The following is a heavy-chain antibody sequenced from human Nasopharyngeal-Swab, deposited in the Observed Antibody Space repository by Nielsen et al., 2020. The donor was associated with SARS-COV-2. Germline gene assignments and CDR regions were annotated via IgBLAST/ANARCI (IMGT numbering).Heavy chain of an antibody. CDR2: IIPIFGTA. CDR1: GGTFSSYA. V-gene: IGHV1-69*13. D-gene: IGHD6-19*01. Sequence: SVKVSCKASGGTFSSYAISWVRQAPGQGLEWMGGIIPIFGTANYAQKFQGRVTITADESTSTAYMELSSLRSEDTAVYYCAAGNASGWYVNSFDCWGQGTLVTVSS. J-gene: IGHJ4*02. CDR3: AAGNASGWYVNSFDC.